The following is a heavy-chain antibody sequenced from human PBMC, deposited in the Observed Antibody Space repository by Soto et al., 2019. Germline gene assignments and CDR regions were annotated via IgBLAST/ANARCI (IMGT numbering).Heavy chain of an antibody. V-gene: IGHV1-69*13. J-gene: IGHJ4*02. D-gene: IGHD1-26*01. CDR2: IIPIFGTA. CDR1: GVTFSSYA. Sequence: ASVNVSCKTSGVTFSSYAISWVRQAPGQGLEWMGGIIPIFGTAKYAQKFQGRVTITADESTSTACMELSILRSEDTAVYYCARDRTMWELEYWWQGTLVNVSS. CDR3: ARDRTMWELEY.